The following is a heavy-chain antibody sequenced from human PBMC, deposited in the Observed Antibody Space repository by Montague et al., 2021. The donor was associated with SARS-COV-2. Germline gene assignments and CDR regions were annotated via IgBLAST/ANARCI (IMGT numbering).Heavy chain of an antibody. D-gene: IGHD1-1*01. CDR1: GDSINTGNFY. V-gene: IGHV4-61*02. Sequence: TLSLTCTVSGDSINTGNFYWSWIRQPAGKQLEWIGRIFKSGTANYNPPLKGRVTITMDTSRNEFSLKLRYVTAADTAMYFCARGFTTGFYPYWFDLWGQGALVTVPS. CDR3: ARGFTTGFYPYWFDL. J-gene: IGHJ5*02. CDR2: IFKSGTA.